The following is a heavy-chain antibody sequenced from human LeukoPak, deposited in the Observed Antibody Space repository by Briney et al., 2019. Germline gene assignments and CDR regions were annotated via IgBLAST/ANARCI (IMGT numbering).Heavy chain of an antibody. CDR1: GYTFTGYY. CDR2: INPNSGGT. Sequence: ASVKVSCKASGYTFTGYYMHWVRQAPGQGLEWMGWINPNSGGTNYAQKFQGRATMTRDTSISTAYIELSRLRSDDTAVYYCARGGESYYDYVWGSYRNNWFHPWGQGTLVTVSS. D-gene: IGHD3-16*02. J-gene: IGHJ5*02. CDR3: ARGGESYYDYVWGSYRNNWFHP. V-gene: IGHV1-2*02.